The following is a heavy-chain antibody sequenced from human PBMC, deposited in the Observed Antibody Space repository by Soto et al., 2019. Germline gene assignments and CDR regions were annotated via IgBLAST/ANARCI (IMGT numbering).Heavy chain of an antibody. CDR1: GFAFNSYD. V-gene: IGHV3-23*01. Sequence: EVQLLESGGGLVQPGGSLRLSCAASGFAFNSYDMTWVRQAPGKGLEWVSTISKSGATPYYADSVRGRFTISRDNSKNTLHLQMNSLRAEDTALYCCAKNQWGNVFDIWGQGTMLTVSS. CDR3: AKNQWGNVFDI. D-gene: IGHD3-16*01. J-gene: IGHJ3*02. CDR2: ISKSGATP.